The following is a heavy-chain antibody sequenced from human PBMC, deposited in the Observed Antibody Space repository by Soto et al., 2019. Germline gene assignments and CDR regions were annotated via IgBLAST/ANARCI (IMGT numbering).Heavy chain of an antibody. CDR1: GGSFSGYY. J-gene: IGHJ4*02. D-gene: IGHD3-10*01. Sequence: QVQLQQWGAGLLKPSETLSLTCAVYGGSFSGYYWSWIRQPPGKGLEWIGEINHSGSTNYNPSLKSRVTISVDTSKNQFSLKLGSVTAADTAVYYCARAPSGVATTTIDYWGQGTLVTVSS. V-gene: IGHV4-34*01. CDR2: INHSGST. CDR3: ARAPSGVATTTIDY.